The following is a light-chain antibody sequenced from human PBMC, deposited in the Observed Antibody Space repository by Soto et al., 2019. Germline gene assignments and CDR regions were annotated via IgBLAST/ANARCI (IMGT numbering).Light chain of an antibody. Sequence: DFQMTQSPSSLSASVGERVTITCRASQSISTYLNWYQQKPGKASKLLIYAASSLQSGVPSRFSGSGSGTDFTLTISSLQHEDFATYYCQQSYSTLYTFGQGTKLEIK. CDR2: AAS. V-gene: IGKV1-39*01. CDR3: QQSYSTLYT. CDR1: QSISTY. J-gene: IGKJ2*01.